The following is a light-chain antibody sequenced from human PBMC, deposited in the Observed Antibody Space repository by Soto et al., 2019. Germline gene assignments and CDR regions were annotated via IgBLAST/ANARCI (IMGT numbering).Light chain of an antibody. J-gene: IGKJ4*01. V-gene: IGKV3-20*01. CDR2: GAA. CDR1: QSVSSSY. Sequence: EIVLTQSPGTLSLSPGARATLSCRASQSVSSSYLAWYQQKPGQAPRLLIYGAASRATGIPDRFSGSGSGADFTLTISRLEPEDFAVYYCQQYGISPTFGGGTKVEIK. CDR3: QQYGISPT.